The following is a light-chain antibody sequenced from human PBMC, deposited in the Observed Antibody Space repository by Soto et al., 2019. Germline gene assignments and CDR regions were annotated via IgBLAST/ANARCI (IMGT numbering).Light chain of an antibody. J-gene: IGKJ5*01. Sequence: EIVLTQSPATPSLSPGERATLSCRASQSVSSYLAWYQQKPGQAPRLLIYGASSRAIGIPDRFSGSVSGSDFILTINRLEPEDFAVYYCQQYGSSHTFGQGTRLETK. CDR3: QQYGSSHT. CDR1: QSVSSY. V-gene: IGKV3-20*01. CDR2: GAS.